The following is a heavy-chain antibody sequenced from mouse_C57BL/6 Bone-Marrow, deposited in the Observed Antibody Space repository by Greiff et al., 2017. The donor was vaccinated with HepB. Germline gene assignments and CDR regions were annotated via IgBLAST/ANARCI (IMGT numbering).Heavy chain of an antibody. Sequence: VQLKESGGDLVKPGGSLKLSCAASGFTFSSYGMSWVRQTPDKRLEWVATISSGGSYTHYPDSVKGRFTISRDNAKNTLYLQMSSLKSEDTAMYYCARHPSGGRFAYWGQGTLVTVSA. CDR1: GFTFSSYG. V-gene: IGHV5-6*01. D-gene: IGHD6-1*01. CDR2: ISSGGSYT. CDR3: ARHPSGGRFAY. J-gene: IGHJ3*01.